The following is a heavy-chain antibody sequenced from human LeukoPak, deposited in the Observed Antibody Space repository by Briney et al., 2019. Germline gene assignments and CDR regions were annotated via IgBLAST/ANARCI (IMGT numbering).Heavy chain of an antibody. CDR2: TIGGNGPA. CDR3: TWMATVVTVDI. CDR1: GFTLSSLA. Sequence: NPGGSLRLSCAASGFTLSSLAMHWVRQAPGKGLEWVGRTIGGNGPADYAAPVKGRFTISRDYSKDTMYLHMNSLKTEDTAVYYCTWMATVVTVDIWGQGTLVTVSS. J-gene: IGHJ4*02. D-gene: IGHD4-23*01. V-gene: IGHV3-15*01.